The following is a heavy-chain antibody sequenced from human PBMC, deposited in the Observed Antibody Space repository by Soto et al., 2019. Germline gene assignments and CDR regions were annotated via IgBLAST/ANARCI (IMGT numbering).Heavy chain of an antibody. CDR2: MNPNSGNT. V-gene: IGHV1-8*01. J-gene: IGHJ6*02. Sequence: QVQLVQSGAEVKKPGASVKVSCKASGYTFTSYDINWVRQATGQGLEWMGWMNPNSGNTGYAQKFQGRVTMTRNTSKSTAYMELSSLRSEDTAVYYCASRITIRRTYGMDVWGQGTTVTVSS. CDR3: ASRITIRRTYGMDV. CDR1: GYTFTSYD. D-gene: IGHD3-3*01.